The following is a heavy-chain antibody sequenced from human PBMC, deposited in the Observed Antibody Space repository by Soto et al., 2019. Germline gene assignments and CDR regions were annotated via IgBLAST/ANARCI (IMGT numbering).Heavy chain of an antibody. CDR3: ASDYSSGTNPWYFDL. D-gene: IGHD3-10*01. J-gene: IGHJ2*01. CDR2: ISTFRGNT. V-gene: IGHV1-18*03. Sequence: QVQLVQSGAEVKKPGASVKVSCKASGYTFTKYGISWVRQAPGQGLEWMGGISTFRGNTNYAQKLQGRFTMTTDTSTITAYMEMTSRRSDDIAVYYCASDYSSGTNPWYFDLWGRGNQVTVSS. CDR1: GYTFTKYG.